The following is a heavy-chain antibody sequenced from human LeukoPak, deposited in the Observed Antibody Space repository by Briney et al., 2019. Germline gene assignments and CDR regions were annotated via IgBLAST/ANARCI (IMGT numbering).Heavy chain of an antibody. CDR1: GFAFSNQA. Sequence: GGSLRLSCAASGFAFSNQAMGWVRQAPGKGLEWVSVISDSGDITYYADSAKGRFTISRDNSKNTLFLQMNSLRVEDTAVYYCAKDARRTSGWYFFDYWGQGTLVTVSS. CDR2: ISDSGDIT. J-gene: IGHJ4*02. D-gene: IGHD6-19*01. CDR3: AKDARRTSGWYFFDY. V-gene: IGHV3-23*01.